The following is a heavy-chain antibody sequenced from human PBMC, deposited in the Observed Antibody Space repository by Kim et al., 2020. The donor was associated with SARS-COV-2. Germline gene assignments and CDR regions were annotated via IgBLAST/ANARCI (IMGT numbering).Heavy chain of an antibody. Sequence: ASVKVSCKASGYTSTSYGVTWVRQAPGHGLEWLGWINIYNGVTHSPQSLQGRVTLTTDTSTDTAYMELRSLRSDDTAVYYCARAGEQSSSDYWGQGTLVTVSS. CDR1: GYTSTSYG. J-gene: IGHJ4*02. D-gene: IGHD6-13*01. CDR3: ARAGEQSSSDY. V-gene: IGHV1-18*01. CDR2: INIYNGVT.